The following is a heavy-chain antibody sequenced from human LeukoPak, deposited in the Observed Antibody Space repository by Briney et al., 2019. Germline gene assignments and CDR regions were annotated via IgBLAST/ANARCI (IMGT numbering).Heavy chain of an antibody. CDR3: ARDSAHTVVVPAVIPPGLDNWFDP. CDR2: ISGSGSNT. D-gene: IGHD2-2*01. CDR1: GFSFSDYY. Sequence: GGSLRLSCAASGFSFSDYYMSWIRQAPGKGLEGVSYISGSGSNTKYADSVKGRFTISRDNAENSLSLQMTSLRAEDTAVYYCARDSAHTVVVPAVIPPGLDNWFDPWGQGTLVTVSS. J-gene: IGHJ5*02. V-gene: IGHV3-11*05.